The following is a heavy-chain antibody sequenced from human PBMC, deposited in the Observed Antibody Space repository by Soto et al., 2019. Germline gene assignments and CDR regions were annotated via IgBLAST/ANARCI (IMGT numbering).Heavy chain of an antibody. Sequence: QVQLVESGGGVVQPGRSLRLSCAASGFTFSSYAMHWVRQAPGKGLEWVAVISYDGSNKYYADSVKGRFTISRDNSKNTLHLQMNSLRAEDTAVYYCARDGEGAYGMDVWGQGTTVTVSS. D-gene: IGHD7-27*01. CDR2: ISYDGSNK. CDR3: ARDGEGAYGMDV. V-gene: IGHV3-30-3*01. J-gene: IGHJ6*02. CDR1: GFTFSSYA.